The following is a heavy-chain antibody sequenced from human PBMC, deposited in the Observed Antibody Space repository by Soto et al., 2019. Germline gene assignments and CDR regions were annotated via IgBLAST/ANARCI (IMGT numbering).Heavy chain of an antibody. CDR1: GCTFSSYG. D-gene: IGHD4-17*01. V-gene: IGHV3-30*18. Sequence: QVQLVESGGGVVQPGWSLRLSCEASGCTFSSYGMHWVRQAPGKGLEWVAVISYDGSNKYYADSVKGRFTISRDNSKNTLYLQMNSLRAEDTAVYYCAKKHTPSAATVTKRLSWYFDLWGRGTLVTVSS. CDR2: ISYDGSNK. J-gene: IGHJ2*01. CDR3: AKKHTPSAATVTKRLSWYFDL.